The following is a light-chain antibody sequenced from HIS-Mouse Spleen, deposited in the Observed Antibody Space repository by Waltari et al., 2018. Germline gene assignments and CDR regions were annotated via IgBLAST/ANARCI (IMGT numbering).Light chain of an antibody. Sequence: QSALTQPASVSGSPGQSITISCTGTSSDVGSYNLLSWYQQHPGKAPKLMIYEGSKRPSGVSNRFSGSKSGNTASLTISGLQAEDEADYYCCSYAGSLWVFGGGTKLTVL. CDR3: CSYAGSLWV. CDR2: EGS. V-gene: IGLV2-23*01. J-gene: IGLJ3*02. CDR1: SSDVGSYNL.